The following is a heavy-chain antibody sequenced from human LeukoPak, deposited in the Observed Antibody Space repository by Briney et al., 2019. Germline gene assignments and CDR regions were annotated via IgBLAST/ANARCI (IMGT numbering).Heavy chain of an antibody. V-gene: IGHV3-43*01. D-gene: IGHD5-18*01. J-gene: IGHJ4*02. Sequence: GGSLRLSCAASGFTFDDYTMHWVRQAPGKGLEWVSLISWHGGSTYYADSVRGRFTISRDNAKNSLYLQMNSLRAEDTAVYYCASPPTDTALELYYFDYWGQGTLVTVSS. CDR1: GFTFDDYT. CDR3: ASPPTDTALELYYFDY. CDR2: ISWHGGST.